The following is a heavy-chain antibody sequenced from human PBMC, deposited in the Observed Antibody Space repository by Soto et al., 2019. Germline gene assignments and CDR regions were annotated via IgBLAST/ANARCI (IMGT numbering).Heavy chain of an antibody. Sequence: EVQLVESGGGLVKPGGSLRLYCAASGFTFSNAWMSWVRQAPGKGLEWVGRIKSKTDGGTTDYAAPVKGRFTISRDDSKNTLYLQMNSLKTEDTAVYYCTTAPYSGYDLYYMDVWGKGTTVTVSS. CDR3: TTAPYSGYDLYYMDV. V-gene: IGHV3-15*01. D-gene: IGHD5-12*01. CDR1: GFTFSNAW. CDR2: IKSKTDGGTT. J-gene: IGHJ6*03.